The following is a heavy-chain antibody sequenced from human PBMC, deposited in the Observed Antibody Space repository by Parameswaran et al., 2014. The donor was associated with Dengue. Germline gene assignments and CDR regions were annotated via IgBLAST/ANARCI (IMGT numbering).Heavy chain of an antibody. D-gene: IGHD6-6*01. V-gene: IGHV3-48*02. CDR2: ISSSSSTI. J-gene: IGHJ6*02. CDR3: ARDWKQLVSLEYGMDV. Sequence: WIRQPPGKGLEWVSYISSSSSTIYYADSVKGRFTISRDNAKNSLYLQMNSLRDEDTAVYYCARDWKQLVSLEYGMDVWGQGTTVTVSS.